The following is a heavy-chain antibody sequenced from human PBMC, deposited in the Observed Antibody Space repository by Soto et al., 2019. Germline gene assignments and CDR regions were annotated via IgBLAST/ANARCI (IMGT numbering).Heavy chain of an antibody. J-gene: IGHJ4*02. Sequence: QVQLVQSGTEMKKPWASVKVSCTASGNIFTDHYVHWLRQARGQGLEWMGWINPNSGDTNYAQKFQGRVTMTRDMSISLVYMELTRLTSDDTAVYFCARDITVSTMGFDYWGQGTLVTVSS. D-gene: IGHD4-17*01. V-gene: IGHV1-2*02. CDR2: INPNSGDT. CDR1: GNIFTDHY. CDR3: ARDITVSTMGFDY.